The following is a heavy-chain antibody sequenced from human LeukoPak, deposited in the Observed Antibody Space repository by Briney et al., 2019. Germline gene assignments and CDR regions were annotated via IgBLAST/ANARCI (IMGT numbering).Heavy chain of an antibody. Sequence: WASVKVSCKAPRDIFSSYTLTWVRQAPGQGLEWMVGIIPAFGTPHYAQKFRGRLTMTLDESTSTAYMELSSLRSEDTAVYYCASIALAGADFDSWGQGTLVVVSS. CDR1: RDIFSSYT. CDR3: ASIALAGADFDS. J-gene: IGHJ4*02. D-gene: IGHD6-19*01. CDR2: IIPAFGTP. V-gene: IGHV1-69*13.